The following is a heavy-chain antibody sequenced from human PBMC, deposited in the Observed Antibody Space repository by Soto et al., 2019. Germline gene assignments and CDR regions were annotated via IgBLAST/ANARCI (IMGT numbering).Heavy chain of an antibody. CDR3: AKDDNGDYYLPYYSDY. V-gene: IGHV3-23*01. CDR2: ISGSGGST. Sequence: EVQLLESGGGLVQPGGSLRLSCAASGFTFSSYAMSWVRQAPGKGLEWVSAISGSGGSTYYADSVKGRFTISRDNSKNTLYLQMNSLRAEETAVYYCAKDDNGDYYLPYYSDYWGQATLVTVSS. J-gene: IGHJ4*02. CDR1: GFTFSSYA. D-gene: IGHD4-17*01.